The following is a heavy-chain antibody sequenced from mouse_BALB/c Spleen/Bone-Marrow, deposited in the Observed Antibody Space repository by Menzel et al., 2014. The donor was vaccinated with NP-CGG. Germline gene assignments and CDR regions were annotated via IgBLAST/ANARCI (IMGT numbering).Heavy chain of an antibody. D-gene: IGHD2-3*01. CDR2: TDPANDNT. V-gene: IGHV14-3*02. Sequence: EVQLVESGAEFVKPGASVKLSCTASGFNIKDTYMHWVKRRPEQGLEWIGRTDPANDNTKYDPKFQGKATITADTSSNTAYLQLSSLTSEDTAVYYCARADGYYAWFAYWGQGTLVTVSA. CDR3: ARADGYYAWFAY. CDR1: GFNIKDTY. J-gene: IGHJ3*01.